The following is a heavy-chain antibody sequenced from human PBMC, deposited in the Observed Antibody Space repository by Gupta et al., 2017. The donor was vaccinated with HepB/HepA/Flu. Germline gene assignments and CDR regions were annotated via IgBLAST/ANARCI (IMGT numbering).Heavy chain of an antibody. D-gene: IGHD2-8*01. CDR2: IKRAADGGTT. CDR3: ISWYFVVEGSMH. Sequence: KLTESGGGLVEPGGSFRLTWLASGLNFNNSAMGWVRQAPGKGLGWVGRIKRAADGGTTEYGTAVQGRFTISRDDSQNSFSLQMRSLRADDTAVYYCISWYFVVEGSMHWGQGALVAVSS. V-gene: IGHV3-15*01. J-gene: IGHJ4*02. CDR1: GLNFNNSA.